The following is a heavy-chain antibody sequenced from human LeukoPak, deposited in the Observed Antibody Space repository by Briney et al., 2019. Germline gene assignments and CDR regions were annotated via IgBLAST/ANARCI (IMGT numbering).Heavy chain of an antibody. D-gene: IGHD3-3*01. CDR3: ARDTGLYYDFWSGYSWGGFDY. Sequence: GASVKVSCKASGYTFTGYYMHWVRQAPGQGLEWMGWINPNSGGTNYAQKFQGRVTMTRDTSISTAYMELSRLGSDDTAVYYCARDTGLYYDFWSGYSWGGFDYWGQGTLVTVSS. CDR2: INPNSGGT. V-gene: IGHV1-2*02. J-gene: IGHJ4*02. CDR1: GYTFTGYY.